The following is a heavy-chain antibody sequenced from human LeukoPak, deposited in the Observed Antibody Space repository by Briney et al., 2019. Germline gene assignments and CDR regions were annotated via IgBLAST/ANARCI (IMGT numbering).Heavy chain of an antibody. J-gene: IGHJ4*02. CDR3: ASGRDGSGSCDY. Sequence: SETLSLTCTVSGGSISSSSYYWSWIRQPPGKGLEWIGEINHSGSTNYNPSLKSRVTISVDTSKNQFSLKLSSVTAADTAVYYCASGRDGSGSCDYWGQGTLVTVSS. CDR2: INHSGST. CDR1: GGSISSSSYY. D-gene: IGHD3-10*01. V-gene: IGHV4-39*07.